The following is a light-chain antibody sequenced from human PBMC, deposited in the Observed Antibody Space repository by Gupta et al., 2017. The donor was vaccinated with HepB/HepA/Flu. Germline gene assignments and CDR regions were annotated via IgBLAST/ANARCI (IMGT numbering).Light chain of an antibody. V-gene: IGKV1-39*01. Sequence: DIQMTQPPSSLSASVGDRVTITCRASQSISSYLNWYQQKPGKAPKLLIYAASSLQSGVPSRFSGSGSGTDFTLTISRLQPEDFATYYCQQRDSTPSTFGQGTLLEIK. CDR3: QQRDSTPST. CDR2: AAS. CDR1: QSISSY. J-gene: IGKJ5*01.